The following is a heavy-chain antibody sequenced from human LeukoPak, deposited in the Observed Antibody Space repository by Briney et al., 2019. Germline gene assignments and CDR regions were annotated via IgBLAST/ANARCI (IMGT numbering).Heavy chain of an antibody. D-gene: IGHD3-22*01. Sequence: PGGSLRLSCAASGFTFSSYGMHWVRQAPGKGLEWVVFIRYDGSNKYYADSVKGRFTISRDNSKNTLYLQMNSLRAEDTAVYYCAWIYDSSGYYPSETAYYFNYWGQGTLVTVSS. CDR3: AWIYDSSGYYPSETAYYFNY. V-gene: IGHV3-30*02. J-gene: IGHJ4*02. CDR1: GFTFSSYG. CDR2: IRYDGSNK.